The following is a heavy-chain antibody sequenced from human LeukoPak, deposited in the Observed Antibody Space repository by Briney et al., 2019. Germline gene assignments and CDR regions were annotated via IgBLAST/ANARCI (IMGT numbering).Heavy chain of an antibody. D-gene: IGHD6-19*01. Sequence: ASVKVSCTASGYTFTNFYMHWVRQAPGQGLEWMGQINPNSGATNYAQKFQGGVTMTRDTSINTAYMELTGLRSDDAAVYYCASAIAVTGSNYFDYWGQGTLVTVSS. J-gene: IGHJ4*02. CDR2: INPNSGAT. V-gene: IGHV1-2*06. CDR3: ASAIAVTGSNYFDY. CDR1: GYTFTNFY.